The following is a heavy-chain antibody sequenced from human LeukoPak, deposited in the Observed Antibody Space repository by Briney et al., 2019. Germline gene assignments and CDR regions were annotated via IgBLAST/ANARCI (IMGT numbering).Heavy chain of an antibody. CDR2: ISYDGSNK. D-gene: IGHD5-18*01. CDR1: GFTFSSYG. Sequence: GGSLRLSCAASGFTFSSYGMHWVRQAPGKGLEWVAVISYDGSNKYYADSVKGRFTISRDNSKNTLYLQMNSLRAEDTAVYYCARGYSYAGFDYWGQGTLVTVSS. CDR3: ARGYSYAGFDY. V-gene: IGHV3-30*03. J-gene: IGHJ4*02.